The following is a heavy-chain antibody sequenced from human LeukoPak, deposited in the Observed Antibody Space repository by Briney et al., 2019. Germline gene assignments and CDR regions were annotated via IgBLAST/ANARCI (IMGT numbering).Heavy chain of an antibody. CDR1: GYTFTSYA. V-gene: IGHV7-4-1*02. CDR3: ARVKGVTTTPYYYYGMDV. Sequence: ASVKVSYKASGYTFTSYAMNWVRQAPGQGLEWMGWINTNTGNPTYAQGFTGRFVLSLDTSVSTAFLQISSLKAEDTAVYYCARVKGVTTTPYYYYGMDVWGQGTTVTVSS. J-gene: IGHJ6*02. D-gene: IGHD5-12*01. CDR2: INTNTGNP.